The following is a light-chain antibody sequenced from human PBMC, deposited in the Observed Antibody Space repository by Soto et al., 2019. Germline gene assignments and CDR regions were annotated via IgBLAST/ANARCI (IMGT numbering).Light chain of an antibody. CDR1: SSDVGGFNY. CDR2: DVS. J-gene: IGLJ2*01. V-gene: IGLV2-11*01. CDR3: CSYAGSYSVV. Sequence: QSALTQPRSVAGSPGQSVTISCTGTSSDVGGFNYVSWYQQHPDKAPKLIIYDVSKWPSGVPDRFSGSKSGNTASLTISGLQAEDEADYYCCSYAGSYSVVFGGGTKLTVL.